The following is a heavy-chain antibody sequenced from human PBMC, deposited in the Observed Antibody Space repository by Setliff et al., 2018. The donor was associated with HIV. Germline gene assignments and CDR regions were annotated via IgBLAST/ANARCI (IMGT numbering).Heavy chain of an antibody. D-gene: IGHD5-12*01. CDR3: AKDYFSGYDFRYFFDY. Sequence: GGSLRLSCAASGFNFNDYGMHWVRQAPGKGLEWVAFIRYDGSNEHYADSVKGRFTISRDNSKNTLALQMTSLRVEDTAAYYCAKDYFSGYDFRYFFDYWGQGALVTVSS. V-gene: IGHV3-30*02. J-gene: IGHJ4*02. CDR1: GFNFNDYG. CDR2: IRYDGSNE.